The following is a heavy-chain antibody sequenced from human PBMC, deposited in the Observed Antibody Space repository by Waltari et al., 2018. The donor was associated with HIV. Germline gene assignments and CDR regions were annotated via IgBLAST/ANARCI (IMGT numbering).Heavy chain of an antibody. CDR1: GGAVSRYT. CDR3: ASARETMGVDFDS. Sequence: QVQLVQSGAEVKKPGSSVNVSCKASGGAVSRYTINWVRKAPGQGLEWLGRIIPMSNTPNNAQKFQGRVTITADKSTSTAYMELTSLRSDDTAVYYCASARETMGVDFDSWGLGTLVTVSS. D-gene: IGHD3-16*01. CDR2: IIPMSNTP. V-gene: IGHV1-69*08. J-gene: IGHJ4*02.